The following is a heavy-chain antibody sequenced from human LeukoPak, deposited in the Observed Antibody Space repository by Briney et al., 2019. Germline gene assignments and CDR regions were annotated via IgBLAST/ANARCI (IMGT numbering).Heavy chain of an antibody. CDR1: GGTVISYA. Sequence: SVKVSCKASGGTVISYAISGGRQAPRQGREWMGRILPIFGRADYAQKFQDRVTLTTDFSTSTAHMELSSLRFEDTAVYYCARETGTTSPKPFYVWGKGTTVTVSS. J-gene: IGHJ6*04. V-gene: IGHV1-69*05. CDR2: ILPIFGRA. CDR3: ARETGTTSPKPFYV. D-gene: IGHD1/OR15-1a*01.